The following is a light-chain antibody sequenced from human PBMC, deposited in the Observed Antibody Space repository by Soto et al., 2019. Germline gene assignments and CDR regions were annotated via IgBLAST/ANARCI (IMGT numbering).Light chain of an antibody. Sequence: DIVMTQSPDSLAVSLGARATINCKSIQIVFHRSYNKNYLVWYRQKPGQAPRLLIYGASNRATGVPDRFSGSGSGTVFTLTISSLQSDDFAVYYCQQYLDWPRTFGQGTKVDIK. CDR1: QIVFHRSYNKNY. J-gene: IGKJ1*01. CDR3: QQYLDWPRT. CDR2: GAS. V-gene: IGKV4-1*01.